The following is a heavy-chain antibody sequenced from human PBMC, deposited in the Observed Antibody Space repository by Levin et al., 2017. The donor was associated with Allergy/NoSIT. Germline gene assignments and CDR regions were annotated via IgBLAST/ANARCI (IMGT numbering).Heavy chain of an antibody. J-gene: IGHJ4*02. Sequence: AGGSLRLSCAASGFTFSSYAMSWVRQAPGKGLKWVSGINGSGGTTYYADSVKGRFTVSRDNSKNTLYLQMNSLRAEDTALYYCAKAIAVAGTLTTGYDYWGQGTLVTVSS. CDR2: INGSGGTT. D-gene: IGHD6-19*01. CDR3: AKAIAVAGTLTTGYDY. V-gene: IGHV3-23*01. CDR1: GFTFSSYA.